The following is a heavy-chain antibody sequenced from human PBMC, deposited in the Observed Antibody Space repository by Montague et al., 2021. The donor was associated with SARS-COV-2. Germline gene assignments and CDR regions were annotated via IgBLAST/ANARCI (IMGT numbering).Heavy chain of an antibody. CDR2: IYGDDDN. V-gene: IGHV2-5*02. Sequence: PALVKPTQTLTLTCTFSGFSLSTSEVGVGWIRQPPGKAPEFLALIYGDDDNRYKPSLKGRLTITKVTSKNQVVLTMTNVDPVDTATYYCAHFGILRYFDPRGQGTLVTVSS. CDR1: GFSLSTSEVG. J-gene: IGHJ5*02. CDR3: AHFGILRYFDP. D-gene: IGHD3-9*01.